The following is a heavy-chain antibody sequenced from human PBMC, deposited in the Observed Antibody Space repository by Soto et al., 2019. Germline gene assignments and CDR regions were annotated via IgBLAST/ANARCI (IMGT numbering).Heavy chain of an antibody. Sequence: QVQLVQSGAEVKKPGASVKVSCKASGYTFTTYGITWVRQAPGQGREWLGWISAYRGNTNYAQKLQGRPNVTTDTSTNTTFMDLRSLRSDDTDVYYCARVVKAGDYGDYGRYYFDYWGHGTLVTVSS. CDR1: GYTFTTYG. D-gene: IGHD4-17*01. V-gene: IGHV1-18*04. CDR2: ISAYRGNT. J-gene: IGHJ4*01. CDR3: ARVVKAGDYGDYGRYYFDY.